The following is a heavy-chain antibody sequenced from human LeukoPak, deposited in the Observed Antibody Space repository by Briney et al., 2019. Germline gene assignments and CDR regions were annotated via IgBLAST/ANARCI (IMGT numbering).Heavy chain of an antibody. V-gene: IGHV3-23*01. CDR3: AKDTSTCPCGYCSSTSCSTYFDY. CDR2: ISGSGGST. J-gene: IGHJ4*02. D-gene: IGHD2-2*02. CDR1: GFTFSSYA. Sequence: AGGSLRLSCAASGFTFSSYAMSWVRQAPGKGLEWVSAISGSGGSTYYADSVKGRFTISRDNSKNTLYLQMNSLRAEDTAVYYCAKDTSTCPCGYCSSTSCSTYFDYWGQGTLVTVSS.